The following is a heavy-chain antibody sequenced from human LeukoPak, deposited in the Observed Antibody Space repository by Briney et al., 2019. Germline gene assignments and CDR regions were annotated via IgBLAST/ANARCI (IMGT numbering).Heavy chain of an antibody. J-gene: IGHJ2*01. D-gene: IGHD2-15*01. CDR1: GFTFSSYW. CDR2: INSDGSST. V-gene: IGHV3-74*01. CDR3: ARGRIQSPPYWYFDL. Sequence: PGRSLRLSCAASGFTFSSYWMHWVRQAPGKGLVWVSRINSDGSSTSYADSVKGRFTISRDNAKNTLYLQMNSLRAGDTAVYYCARGRIQSPPYWYFDLWGRGTLVTVSS.